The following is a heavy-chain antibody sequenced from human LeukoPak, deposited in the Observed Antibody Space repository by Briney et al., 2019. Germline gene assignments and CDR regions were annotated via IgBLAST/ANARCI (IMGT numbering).Heavy chain of an antibody. CDR3: ACVTIFGVVTKDYYYYYMDV. D-gene: IGHD3-3*01. Sequence: ASVKVSCKASGGTFSSYAISWVRQAPGQGLEWMGGIIPIFGTANYAQKFQGRVTITADESTSTAYMELSSLRSEDTAVYYCACVTIFGVVTKDYYYYYMDVWGKGTVVIVSS. CDR1: GGTFSSYA. CDR2: IIPIFGTA. V-gene: IGHV1-69*13. J-gene: IGHJ6*03.